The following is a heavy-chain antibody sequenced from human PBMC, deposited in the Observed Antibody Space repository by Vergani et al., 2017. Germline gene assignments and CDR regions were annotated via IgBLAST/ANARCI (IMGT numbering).Heavy chain of an antibody. CDR1: GGSFSGYY. V-gene: IGHV4-34*01. CDR3: ARDSEVAVAGAFDI. Sequence: QVQLQQWGAGLLKPSETLSLTCAVYGGSFSGYYWSWIRQPPGKGLEWIGEINHSGSTNYNPSLKSRVTISVDTSKNQFSLKLSSVTAADTAVYYCARDSEVAVAGAFDIWGQGTMVTVSS. D-gene: IGHD6-19*01. CDR2: INHSGST. J-gene: IGHJ3*02.